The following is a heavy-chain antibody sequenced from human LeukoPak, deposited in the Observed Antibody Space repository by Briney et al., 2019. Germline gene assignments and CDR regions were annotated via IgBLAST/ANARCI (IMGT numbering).Heavy chain of an antibody. CDR2: ISSSGSTI. CDR3: ARERFGELFYYMDV. V-gene: IGHV3-48*03. D-gene: IGHD3-10*01. CDR1: GFTFSSYE. Sequence: GGSLRLSCAASGFTFSSYEMNWVRQAPGKGLEWVSYISSSGSTIYYADSVKGRFTISRDNAKNSLYLQMNSLRAEDTAVYYCARERFGELFYYMDVWGKGTTVTISS. J-gene: IGHJ6*03.